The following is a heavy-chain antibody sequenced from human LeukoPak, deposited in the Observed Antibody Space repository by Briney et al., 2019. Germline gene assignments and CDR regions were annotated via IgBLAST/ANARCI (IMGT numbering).Heavy chain of an antibody. Sequence: PGGSLKLSCAASGFTFSGSAMHWVRQASGKGLEWVGRIRSKANSYATAYAASVKGRFTISRDDSKNTAYLQMNSLKTEDTAVYYCTREYGFWSGYRYYYYYYYMDVWGKGTTVTVSS. V-gene: IGHV3-73*01. CDR2: IRSKANSYAT. CDR1: GFTFSGSA. CDR3: TREYGFWSGYRYYYYYYYMDV. D-gene: IGHD3-3*01. J-gene: IGHJ6*03.